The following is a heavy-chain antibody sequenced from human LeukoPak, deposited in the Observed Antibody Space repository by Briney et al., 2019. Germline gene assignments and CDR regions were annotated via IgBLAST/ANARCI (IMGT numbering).Heavy chain of an antibody. CDR2: ISSSSSYI. V-gene: IGHV3-21*01. Sequence: GGSLRLSCAASGFTFSSYSMNWVRQAPGKGLEWVSSISSSSSYIYYADSVKGRFTISRDNAKNPLYLQMNSLRAEDTAVYYCARDSRLGGYFDYWGQGTLVTVSS. CDR1: GFTFSSYS. CDR3: ARDSRLGGYFDY. D-gene: IGHD3-16*01. J-gene: IGHJ4*02.